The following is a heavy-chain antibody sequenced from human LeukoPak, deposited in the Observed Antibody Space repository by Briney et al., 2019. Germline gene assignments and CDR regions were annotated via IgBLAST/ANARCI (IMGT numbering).Heavy chain of an antibody. D-gene: IGHD6-25*01. CDR2: ISYDGSNK. CDR1: GFTFSSYG. J-gene: IGHJ3*02. CDR3: AKELLSSGDAFDI. Sequence: GGSPRLSCAASGFTFSSYGMHWVRQAPGKGLDWVAVISYDGSNKYYADSVKGRFTIPRDNSKNTLYLQMNSLRAEDTAVYYCAKELLSSGDAFDIWGQGTMVTVSS. V-gene: IGHV3-30*18.